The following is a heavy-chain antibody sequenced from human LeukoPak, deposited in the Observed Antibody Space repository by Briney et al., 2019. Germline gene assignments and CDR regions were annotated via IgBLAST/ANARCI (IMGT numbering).Heavy chain of an antibody. CDR3: ARGFAGSSGNPGLDY. Sequence: SETLSLTCTVSGGSISSGDYYWSWIRQPPGKGLEWIGYIYYSGSTYYNPSLKSRVTISADTSKNQFSLKLSSVTAADTAVYYCARGFAGSSGNPGLDYWGQGTLVTVSS. CDR2: IYYSGST. J-gene: IGHJ4*02. CDR1: GGSISSGDYY. V-gene: IGHV4-30-4*08. D-gene: IGHD3-22*01.